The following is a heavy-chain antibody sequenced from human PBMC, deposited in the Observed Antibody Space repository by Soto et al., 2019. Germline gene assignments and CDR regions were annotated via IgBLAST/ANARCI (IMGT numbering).Heavy chain of an antibody. CDR3: ARTKCSGGSCYSWSLDY. CDR2: RYYSEST. CDR1: GGSITTGGYY. V-gene: IGHV4-31*03. D-gene: IGHD2-15*01. J-gene: IGHJ4*02. Sequence: SETLSLTCTVSGGSITTGGYYWSWIRQLPGKGLEWIGHRYYSESTYYNPSLKSRVSISLDASKNQFSLKLSFVTAADTAMYYCARTKCSGGSCYSWSLDYWGQGTPVTVS.